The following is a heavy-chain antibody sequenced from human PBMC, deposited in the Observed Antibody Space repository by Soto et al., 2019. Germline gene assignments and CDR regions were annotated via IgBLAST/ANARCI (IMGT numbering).Heavy chain of an antibody. CDR1: GFSVSTNH. D-gene: IGHD3-10*01. V-gene: IGHV3-66*01. CDR2: IYGGGRT. CDR3: ALPDASGVRYFDL. Sequence: GGSLRLSCAASGFSVSTNHMSWVRQAPGKGLEWVSVIYGGGRTYYADSVKDRFTISRDNSKNTVYLQMNSLGAEDTALYYCALPDASGVRYFDLWGQGTPVTVSS. J-gene: IGHJ4*02.